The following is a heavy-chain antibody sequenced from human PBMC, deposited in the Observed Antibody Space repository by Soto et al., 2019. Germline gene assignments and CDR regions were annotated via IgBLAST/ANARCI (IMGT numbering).Heavy chain of an antibody. V-gene: IGHV4-4*07. CDR1: GGSVSVYY. Sequence: QVQLQESGPGLVKPSETLSLTCNVSGGSVSVYYWSWIRQPAGKGLEWIGHIYNNGRSTNYNPSLKRRVTMSVGTSTNQFSLRMRFVTAADTAVYYCARWEFGGIVNWGQGTLFTVSA. CDR2: IYNNGRST. CDR3: ARWEFGGIVN. J-gene: IGHJ4*02. D-gene: IGHD1-26*01.